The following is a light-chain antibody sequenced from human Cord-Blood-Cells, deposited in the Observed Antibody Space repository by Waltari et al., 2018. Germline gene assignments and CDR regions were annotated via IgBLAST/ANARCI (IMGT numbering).Light chain of an antibody. J-gene: IGKJ2*01. CDR2: DAS. V-gene: IGKV3-11*01. CDR1: QSVSSY. CDR3: QQRSNWPYT. Sequence: LTHSPATLSLSPGESSTLSCRASQSVSSYLAWYQQKPGQAPRLLIYDASNRATGLPARFSGSGSGTDFTLTISSVGPEDFAVYYCQQRSNWPYTFGQRTKLEIK.